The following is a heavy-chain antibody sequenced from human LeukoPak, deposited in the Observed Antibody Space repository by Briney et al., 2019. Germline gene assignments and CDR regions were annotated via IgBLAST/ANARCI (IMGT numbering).Heavy chain of an antibody. CDR1: GFTFSNAW. D-gene: IGHD3-10*01. Sequence: PGGSLRLSCAASGFTFSNAWMSWVRQAPGKGLEWVGRIKSKTDGGTTDYAAPVKGRFTMSRDDSKNTLYLQMNSLKTEDTAVYYCTSKTYYYGSGSYDWGQGTLVTVSS. CDR2: IKSKTDGGTT. V-gene: IGHV3-15*01. J-gene: IGHJ4*02. CDR3: TSKTYYYGSGSYD.